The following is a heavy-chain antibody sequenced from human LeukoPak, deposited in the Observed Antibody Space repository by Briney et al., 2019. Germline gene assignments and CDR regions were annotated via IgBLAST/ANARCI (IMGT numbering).Heavy chain of an antibody. CDR2: INHSGST. CDR1: GGSFCGYY. J-gene: IGHJ2*01. Sequence: PSETLSLTCAVYGGSFCGYYWSWIRQPPGKGLEWIGEINHSGSTNYNPSLKSRVTISVDTSKNQFSLKLSSVTAADTAVYYCARGRTGFWSGPRYFDLWGRGTLVTVSS. D-gene: IGHD3-3*01. CDR3: ARGRTGFWSGPRYFDL. V-gene: IGHV4-34*01.